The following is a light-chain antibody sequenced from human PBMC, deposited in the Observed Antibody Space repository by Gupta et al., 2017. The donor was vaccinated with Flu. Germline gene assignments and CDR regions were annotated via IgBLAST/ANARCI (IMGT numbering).Light chain of an antibody. Sequence: QSALTQPASVSGPPGQSITISCTGTSSAVGGYNFVSWYQHRQGKAPNLLIYEVSSRPPGVSCRFSGSKSGGTAALTITGLQADDEADYYCSSYTSSSTPYVFGTGTKVTVL. J-gene: IGLJ1*01. V-gene: IGLV2-14*01. CDR2: EVS. CDR3: SSYTSSSTPYV. CDR1: SSAVGGYNF.